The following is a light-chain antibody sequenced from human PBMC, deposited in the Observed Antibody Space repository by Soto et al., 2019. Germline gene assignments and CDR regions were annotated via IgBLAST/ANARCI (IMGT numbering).Light chain of an antibody. CDR1: SSDVGAYNY. V-gene: IGLV2-14*01. Sequence: QSVLTQPSSVSGSPGQSITISCTGTSSDVGAYNYVSWFQQHPGTAPRLIIYDVSNRPSGVSNRFSGSKSGNTASLTISGLEGEDEADYYCGGYTTSTTEVFGGGTKLPVL. CDR3: GGYTTSTTEV. CDR2: DVS. J-gene: IGLJ3*02.